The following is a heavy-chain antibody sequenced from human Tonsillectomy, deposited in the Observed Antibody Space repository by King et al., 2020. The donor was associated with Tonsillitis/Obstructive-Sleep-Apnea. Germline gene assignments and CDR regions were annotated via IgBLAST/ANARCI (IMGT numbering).Heavy chain of an antibody. V-gene: IGHV3-23*04. CDR1: GFTFSSYA. CDR3: AKDVQKCPYTMYV. CDR2: ISGSGGST. D-gene: IGHD1-1*01. Sequence: VQLVESGGGFVQPGGSLRLSCAASGFTFSSYAMSWVRQAPGKGLEWVSAISGSGGSTYFADSVKGRFTISRDNSKNTLYLQMNSLRAEDTAVYYCAKDVQKCPYTMYVWGQGTTVTVSS. J-gene: IGHJ6*02.